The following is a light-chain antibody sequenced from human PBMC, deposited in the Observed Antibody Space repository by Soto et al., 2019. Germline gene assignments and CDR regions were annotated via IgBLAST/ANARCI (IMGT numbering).Light chain of an antibody. CDR2: DNH. J-gene: IGLJ7*01. V-gene: IGLV1-51*01. CDR3: GTWDRSLNAEV. Sequence: QSVLTQPPSVSAAPGQRVTISCSGSNSNIGDASVAWYQQLPGTAPKLLIYDNHKRPSGIPDRFSGAKSGTSATLDITGLXXXXXXXXYCGTWDRSLNAEVFGGGTQLTVL. CDR1: NSNIGDAS.